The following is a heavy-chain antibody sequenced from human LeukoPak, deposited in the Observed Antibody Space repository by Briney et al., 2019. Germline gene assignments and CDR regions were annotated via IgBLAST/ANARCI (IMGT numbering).Heavy chain of an antibody. J-gene: IGHJ5*02. CDR3: ARVSRGRSGPYNWFDP. CDR2: IYYSGST. CDR1: GGSISSYY. D-gene: IGHD2-15*01. V-gene: IGHV4-59*01. Sequence: PSETLSLTCTVSGGSISSYYWSWIRHPPGKGLELIGYIYYSGSTNYNPSLKSRVTISVDTSKNQFSLKLSSVTAADTAVYYCARVSRGRSGPYNWFDPWGQGTLVTVSS.